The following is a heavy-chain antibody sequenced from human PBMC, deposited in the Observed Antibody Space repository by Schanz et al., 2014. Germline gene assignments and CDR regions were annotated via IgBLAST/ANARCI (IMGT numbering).Heavy chain of an antibody. D-gene: IGHD6-13*01. V-gene: IGHV4-4*02. CDR2: IYHSGST. CDR3: ARDHHSSSWHIDAFDI. CDR1: GDSISSSNW. J-gene: IGHJ3*02. Sequence: QVQLQVSGQGLVQPSGTLSLTCAVSGDSISSSNWWTWVRQSPGKGLEWIGEIYHSGSTNYNPSLQSRVTMSVDKSKKQLCLKLTSVTAADTAVYYCARDHHSSSWHIDAFDIWGQGTMVTVSS.